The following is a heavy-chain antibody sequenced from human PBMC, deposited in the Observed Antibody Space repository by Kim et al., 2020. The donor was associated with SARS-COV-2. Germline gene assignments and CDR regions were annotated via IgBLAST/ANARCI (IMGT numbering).Heavy chain of an antibody. J-gene: IGHJ4*02. Sequence: YYADSVKGRFTISRDNSKNTLYLQMNSLRAEDTAVYYCARELGYWDTFDYWGQGTLVTVSS. D-gene: IGHD3-22*01. CDR3: ARELGYWDTFDY. V-gene: IGHV3-53*01.